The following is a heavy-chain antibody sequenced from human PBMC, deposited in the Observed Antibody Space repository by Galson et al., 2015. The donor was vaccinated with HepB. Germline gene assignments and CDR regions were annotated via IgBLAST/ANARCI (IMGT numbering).Heavy chain of an antibody. CDR3: ARDGGSGYSSSPMDV. Sequence: SLRLSCAASGFTFSSYSMNWVRQAPGKGLEWVSYISSSNSTIYYADSVKGRFTISRDNAKNSLYLQMNSLRAEDTAVYYCARDGGSGYSSSPMDVWGQGTTVTVSS. J-gene: IGHJ6*02. CDR2: ISSSNSTI. CDR1: GFTFSSYS. V-gene: IGHV3-48*01. D-gene: IGHD6-19*01.